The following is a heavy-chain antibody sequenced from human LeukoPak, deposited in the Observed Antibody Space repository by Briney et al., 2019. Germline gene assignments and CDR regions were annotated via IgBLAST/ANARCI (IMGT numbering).Heavy chain of an antibody. J-gene: IGHJ6*02. CDR1: GFTVSSNY. D-gene: IGHD6-13*01. V-gene: IGHV3-53*01. CDR3: ASYSSSWYIDYYYYGMDV. CDR2: IYSGGST. Sequence: GGSLRLSCAASGFTVSSNYMSWVRQAPGKGLEWVSVIYSGGSTYYADSVKGRFTISRDNSKNTLYPQMNSLRAEDTAVYYCASYSSSWYIDYYYYGMDVWGQGTTVTVSS.